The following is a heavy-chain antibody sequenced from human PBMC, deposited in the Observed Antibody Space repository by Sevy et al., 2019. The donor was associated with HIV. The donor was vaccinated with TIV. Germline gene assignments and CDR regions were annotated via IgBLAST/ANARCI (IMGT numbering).Heavy chain of an antibody. Sequence: GGSLRLSCAASGFTFSSYAMSWVRQAPGKGLEWVSAISGSGGSTYYADSVKGRFTISRDNSKNTLYLQKNSRRAEDTAVYYLSKEVRRPGPSGRGGYFDLRGRGTLVTVSS. CDR2: ISGSGGST. CDR1: GFTFSSYA. J-gene: IGHJ2*01. D-gene: IGHD6-25*01. CDR3: SKEVRRPGPSGRGGYFDL. V-gene: IGHV3-23*01.